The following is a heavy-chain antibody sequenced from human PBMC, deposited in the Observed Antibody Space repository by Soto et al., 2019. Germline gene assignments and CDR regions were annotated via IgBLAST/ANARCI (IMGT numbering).Heavy chain of an antibody. Sequence: GGSLRLSCAASGFNFSSYAMSWVRQAPGKGLEWVSAISGSGGSTYYADSVKGRFTISRDNSKNTLYLQMNSLRAEDTAVYYCAKGPPGVYYDFWTLDYWGQGTLVTVSS. D-gene: IGHD3-3*01. V-gene: IGHV3-23*01. J-gene: IGHJ4*02. CDR3: AKGPPGVYYDFWTLDY. CDR2: ISGSGGST. CDR1: GFNFSSYA.